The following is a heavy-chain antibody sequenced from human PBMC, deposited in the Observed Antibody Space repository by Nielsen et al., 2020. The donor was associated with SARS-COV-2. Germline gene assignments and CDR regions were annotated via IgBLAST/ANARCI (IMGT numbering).Heavy chain of an antibody. CDR1: GGSISSSSYY. CDR3: ARECGSGSYTHLSYYYYMDV. CDR2: IYYSGST. D-gene: IGHD3-10*01. J-gene: IGHJ6*03. Sequence: SETLSLTCTVSGGSISSSSYYWGWIRQPPGKGLEWIGSIYYSGSTYYNPSLKSRVTISVDTSKNQFSLKLSSVTAADTAVYYCARECGSGSYTHLSYYYYMDVWGKGTTVTVSS. V-gene: IGHV4-39*07.